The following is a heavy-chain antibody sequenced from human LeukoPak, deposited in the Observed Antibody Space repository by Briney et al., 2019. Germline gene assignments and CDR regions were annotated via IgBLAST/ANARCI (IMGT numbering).Heavy chain of an antibody. D-gene: IGHD1-26*01. CDR1: GGSISSYY. V-gene: IGHV4-59*08. CDR3: ARHDPTYSGSFDS. Sequence: SETLSLTCTVAGGSISSYYWSWIRQPPGKGLEWIGYIYYSGSTNYNPALRSRVTISVDTSKNQISLKLLSVTAADTAMYYCARHDPTYSGSFDSWGQGILVTVSS. CDR2: IYYSGST. J-gene: IGHJ5*01.